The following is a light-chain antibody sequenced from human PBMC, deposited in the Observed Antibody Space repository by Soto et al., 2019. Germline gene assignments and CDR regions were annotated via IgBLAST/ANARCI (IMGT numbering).Light chain of an antibody. Sequence: GGREDITCRASQSISNYLSWYQQKPGKAPKLLINVASTLQSGVPSRFSGSGSGTDFTLTISNLEPEDFAVYYCQQHSHWPPWTFGQGTKVDI. CDR1: QSISNY. CDR3: QQHSHWPPWT. CDR2: VAS. J-gene: IGKJ1*01. V-gene: IGKV1-39*01.